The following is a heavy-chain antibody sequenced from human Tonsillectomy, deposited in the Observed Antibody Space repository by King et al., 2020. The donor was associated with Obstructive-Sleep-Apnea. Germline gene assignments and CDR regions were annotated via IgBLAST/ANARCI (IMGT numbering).Heavy chain of an antibody. J-gene: IGHJ5*02. D-gene: IGHD1-26*01. CDR1: GFTFSSYS. V-gene: IGHV3-48*01. Sequence: VQLVQSGGGLVQPGGSLRLSCAASGFTFSSYSMNWVRQAPGKGLEWVSYISSSSSTIYYADSVKGRFTISRDNAKNSLYLQMNSLRAEDTAVYYCARAGKTVGATPFDPWGQGTLVTVSS. CDR3: ARAGKTVGATPFDP. CDR2: ISSSSSTI.